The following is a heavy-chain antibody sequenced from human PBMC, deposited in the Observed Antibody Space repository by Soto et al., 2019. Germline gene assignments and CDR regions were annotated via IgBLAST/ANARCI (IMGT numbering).Heavy chain of an antibody. Sequence: QVQVVQSGAEVKKPGASVKVSCKASGYTFTSHGITWARQAPGQGLEWMGWISAYNGNTKYAQKLQGRVTMNTDTSTSTAYMELRSLRSDDTAVYYCARDLTPGVVDHWGQGTLVTVSS. D-gene: IGHD3-22*01. CDR3: ARDLTPGVVDH. CDR1: GYTFTSHG. J-gene: IGHJ4*02. CDR2: ISAYNGNT. V-gene: IGHV1-18*01.